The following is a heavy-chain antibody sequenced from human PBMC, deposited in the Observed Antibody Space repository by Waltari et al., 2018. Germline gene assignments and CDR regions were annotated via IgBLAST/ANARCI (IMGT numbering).Heavy chain of an antibody. CDR2: IYYSGST. CDR3: ARDVVVVAATRAGDAFDI. D-gene: IGHD2-15*01. V-gene: IGHV4-30-4*08. Sequence: QVQLQESGPGLVKPSQTLSLTCTVSGGSISSGDYYWSWIRQPPGTGLEWIGYIYYSGSTYYNPALESRVTISVDTSKNQFSLKLSAVTAADTAVYYCARDVVVVAATRAGDAFDIWGQGTMVTVSS. CDR1: GGSISSGDYY. J-gene: IGHJ3*02.